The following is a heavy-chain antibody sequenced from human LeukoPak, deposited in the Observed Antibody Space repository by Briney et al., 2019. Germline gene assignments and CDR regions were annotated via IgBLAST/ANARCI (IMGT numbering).Heavy chain of an antibody. CDR1: GFTFSSYG. CDR3: ARESSVGAHKAFDY. CDR2: TWYDGSNK. V-gene: IGHV3-33*01. Sequence: GGSLRLSCAASGFTFSSYGMHWVRQAPGKGLEWVAVTWYDGSNKYYADSVKGRFTISRDNSKNTLYLQMNSLRAEDTAVYYCARESSVGAHKAFDYWGQGTLATVSS. D-gene: IGHD1-26*01. J-gene: IGHJ4*02.